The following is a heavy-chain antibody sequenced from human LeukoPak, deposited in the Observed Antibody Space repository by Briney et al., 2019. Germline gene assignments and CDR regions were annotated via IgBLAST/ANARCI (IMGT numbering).Heavy chain of an antibody. V-gene: IGHV4-59*02. CDR1: GGSVSGYY. CDR3: AREGGPYRPLDY. Sequence: PSETLSLTCTVSGGSVSGYYWSWIRQPPGKGLEWIGYIYYIGSTTYNPSLKSRLTISVDTSKNHFSLRLSSVTAADTAVYYCAREGGPYRPLDYSGQGTLVTVSS. CDR2: IYYIGST. J-gene: IGHJ4*02.